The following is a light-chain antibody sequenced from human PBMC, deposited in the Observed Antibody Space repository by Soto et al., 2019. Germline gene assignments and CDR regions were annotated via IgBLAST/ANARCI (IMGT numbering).Light chain of an antibody. CDR3: QQYGSSPQT. CDR2: GAS. V-gene: IGKV3-20*01. Sequence: EIVLTQSPGTLSLSPGERATLSCRASQSVSSSYLAWYQKTPGQAPRLLIYGASSRDTGIPDRFSGSGSGTDFTLTISRLEPEDFAVYYCQQYGSSPQTFGQGPKVEIK. J-gene: IGKJ1*01. CDR1: QSVSSSY.